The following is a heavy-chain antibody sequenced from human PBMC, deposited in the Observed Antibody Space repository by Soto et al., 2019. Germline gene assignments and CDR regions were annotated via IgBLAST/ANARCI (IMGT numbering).Heavy chain of an antibody. D-gene: IGHD2-15*01. Sequence: PSETLSLTCTVSVGSISSGGYYLSWIRQHPGKGLEWIGYIYYSWSTYYNPSLKSRVTISVDTSKNQFSLKLSSVTSADTAVYYCARDRIVVVVAATQDYYYGMDVWGQGTTVT. CDR1: VGSISSGGYY. J-gene: IGHJ6*02. V-gene: IGHV4-31*03. CDR3: ARDRIVVVVAATQDYYYGMDV. CDR2: IYYSWST.